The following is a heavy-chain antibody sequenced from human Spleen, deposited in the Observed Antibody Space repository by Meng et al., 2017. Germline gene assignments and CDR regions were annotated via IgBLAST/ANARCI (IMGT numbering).Heavy chain of an antibody. V-gene: IGHV3-21*01. D-gene: IGHD3-10*01. CDR2: ISSSSSYI. Sequence: GESLKISCAASGFTFSSYSMNWVRQAPGKGLEWVSSISSSSSYIYYADSVKGRFTISRDNAKNSLHLQMNSLRAEDTAVYYCEKDNYFGAGSYFYWGQGTLVTVSS. J-gene: IGHJ4*02. CDR1: GFTFSSYS. CDR3: EKDNYFGAGSYFY.